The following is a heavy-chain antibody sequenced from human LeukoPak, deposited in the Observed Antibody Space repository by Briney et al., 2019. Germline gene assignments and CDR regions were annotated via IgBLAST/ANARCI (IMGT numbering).Heavy chain of an antibody. V-gene: IGHV3-7*01. D-gene: IGHD3-16*01. Sequence: GGSLRLSCAASGFTFSSYWMSWFRQIPGKGLEWLGNIKTDGSEKYYLDSVRGRFTISRDNAKNSLFLQMNSLRGEDTAVYYCARDYVWGTYDPDYWGQGTLVTVTS. CDR1: GFTFSSYW. CDR2: IKTDGSEK. CDR3: ARDYVWGTYDPDY. J-gene: IGHJ4*02.